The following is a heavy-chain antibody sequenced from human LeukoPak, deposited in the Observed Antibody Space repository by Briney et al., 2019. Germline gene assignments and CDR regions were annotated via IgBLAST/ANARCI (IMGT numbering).Heavy chain of an antibody. Sequence: GESLKISCKGSGYSFTSYWIGWVRQIPGKGLEWMGIIYPGDSDTRYSPSFQGQVTISAEKSMSTAYLQWSSLKASDTAMYYCSRNASALDYYYYYGMDVWGKGTTVTVSS. V-gene: IGHV5-51*01. D-gene: IGHD2-2*01. CDR3: SRNASALDYYYYYGMDV. CDR2: IYPGDSDT. CDR1: GYSFTSYW. J-gene: IGHJ6*04.